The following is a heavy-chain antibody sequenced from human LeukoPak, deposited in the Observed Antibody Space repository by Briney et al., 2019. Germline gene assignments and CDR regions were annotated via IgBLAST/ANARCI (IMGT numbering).Heavy chain of an antibody. J-gene: IGHJ6*03. V-gene: IGHV1-2*02. CDR2: INPNSGGT. Sequence: ASVKVSCKASGYTFTGYYMHWVRQAPGQGLEWMGWINPNSGGTNYAQKFQGRVTMTRDTSISTAYMELSRLRSDDTAVYYCARASYDFVDDYYYYYMDVWGKGTTVTVSS. D-gene: IGHD3-3*01. CDR1: GYTFTGYY. CDR3: ARASYDFVDDYYYYYMDV.